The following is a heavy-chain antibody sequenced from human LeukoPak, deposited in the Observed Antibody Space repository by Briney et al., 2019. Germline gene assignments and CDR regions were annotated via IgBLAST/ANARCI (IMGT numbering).Heavy chain of an antibody. J-gene: IGHJ4*02. CDR3: ATQYSSETLAYGY. CDR1: GDSITTYF. V-gene: IGHV4-59*08. Sequence: SETLSLTCSVSGDSITTYFWTWIRQPPGEGLEWIGYIHDSGSTHYNPSLQSRVTISIDTSKNQFSLNLSSVTAADTAVYYCATQYSSETLAYGYWGQGTLVTVSS. D-gene: IGHD2/OR15-2a*01. CDR2: IHDSGST.